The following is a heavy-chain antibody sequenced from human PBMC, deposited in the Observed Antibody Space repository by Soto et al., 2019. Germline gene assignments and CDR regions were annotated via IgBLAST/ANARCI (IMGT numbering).Heavy chain of an antibody. D-gene: IGHD3-3*01. CDR1: GYTFINYG. V-gene: IGHV1-18*01. Sequence: GASVKVSCKPSGYTFINYGISWVRQAPGQGLEWMGWISGYDGNTNYAPELQGRLIMTRDTSTSTAYMELRSLRSDDTAIYYCARDPHEFWTSYWFDPWGQGTPVTVSS. CDR2: ISGYDGNT. J-gene: IGHJ5*02. CDR3: ARDPHEFWTSYWFDP.